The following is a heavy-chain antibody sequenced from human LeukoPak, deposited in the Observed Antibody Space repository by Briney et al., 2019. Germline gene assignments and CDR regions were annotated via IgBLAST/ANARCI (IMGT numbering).Heavy chain of an antibody. CDR1: GFTFSSYE. V-gene: IGHV3-48*03. CDR2: ISSSGSTI. D-gene: IGHD3-10*02. CDR3: AELGITMIGGV. J-gene: IGHJ6*04. Sequence: GGSLRLCCASSGFTFSSYEMNWVRQAPGKGLEWVSYISSSGSTIYYADSVKGRFTISRDNAKNSLYLQMNSLRAEDTAVYYCAELGITMIGGVWGKGTTVTISS.